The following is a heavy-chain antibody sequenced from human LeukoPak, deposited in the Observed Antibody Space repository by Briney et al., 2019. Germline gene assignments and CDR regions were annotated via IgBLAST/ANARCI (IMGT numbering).Heavy chain of an antibody. CDR2: ISGSGGST. D-gene: IGHD5-12*01. Sequence: SGGSLRLSCAASGFTFSSYAMSWVRQAPGKGLEWVSAISGSGGSTYYADSVKGRFTISRDNSKTTLYLQMNSLRAEDTAVYYYAKDPATWTDYWGQGTLVTVSS. J-gene: IGHJ4*02. CDR1: GFTFSSYA. CDR3: AKDPATWTDY. V-gene: IGHV3-23*01.